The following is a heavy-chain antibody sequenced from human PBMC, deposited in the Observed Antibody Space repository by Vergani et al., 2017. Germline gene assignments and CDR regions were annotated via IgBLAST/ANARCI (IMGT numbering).Heavy chain of an antibody. CDR2: INPKSGDT. CDR3: ARGYHFDNSGYRNVLDI. J-gene: IGHJ3*02. CDR1: GYIFTGYY. D-gene: IGHD3-22*01. Sequence: QVQHVQSGAEVKKPGASMKVSCKTSGYIFTGYYMHWVRLAPGQGLEWMGGINPKSGDTKYAQKFQGRVTMTRDTSINTAYMELSRLRGDDTAVYYCARGYHFDNSGYRNVLDIWVQGTMVTVSA. V-gene: IGHV1-2*02.